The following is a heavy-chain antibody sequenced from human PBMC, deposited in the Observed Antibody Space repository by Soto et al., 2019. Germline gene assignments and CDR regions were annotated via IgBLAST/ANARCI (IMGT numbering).Heavy chain of an antibody. J-gene: IGHJ4*02. CDR2: ISSDSTYI. D-gene: IGHD3-10*01. CDR3: AKNRGRDY. CDR1: GFTFSSYG. V-gene: IGHV3-21*01. Sequence: EVQLVESGGGLVKPGGSLRLSCAASGFTFSSYGMNWVRQAPGKGLEWVSSISSDSTYIYYAESVKGRFTISRDNAKNSLYLQMNSLRVEETAVYYCAKNRGRDYWGQGTLVTVSS.